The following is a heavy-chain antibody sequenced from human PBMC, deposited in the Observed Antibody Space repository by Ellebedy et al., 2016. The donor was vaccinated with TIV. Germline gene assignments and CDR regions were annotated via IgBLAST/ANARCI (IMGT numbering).Heavy chain of an antibody. CDR2: ITESGGNT. J-gene: IGHJ4*02. V-gene: IGHV3-23*01. Sequence: GESLKISCAASGLTFSSHAMSWVRQAPGKGLEWVSSITESGGNTYYADSVKGRFTISRDNSMTTLYLQMNSLRAEDTSVYYCARDLDKSSGWYGGAGYWGQGTLVTVSS. CDR3: ARDLDKSSGWYGGAGY. D-gene: IGHD6-19*01. CDR1: GLTFSSHA.